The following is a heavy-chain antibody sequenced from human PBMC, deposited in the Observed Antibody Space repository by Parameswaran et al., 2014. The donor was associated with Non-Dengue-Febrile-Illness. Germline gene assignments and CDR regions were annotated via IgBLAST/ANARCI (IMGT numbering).Heavy chain of an antibody. J-gene: IGHJ6*03. CDR3: ARGPDKWLRSSYYYYYYMDV. V-gene: IGHV3-30-3*01. CDR1: A. CDR2: ISYDGSNK. D-gene: IGHD5-12*01. Sequence: AMPGVRQAPGKGLEWVAVISYDGSNKYYADSVKGRFTISRDNSKNTLYLQMNSLRAEDTAVYYCARGPDKWLRSSYYYYYYMDVWGKGTTVTVSS.